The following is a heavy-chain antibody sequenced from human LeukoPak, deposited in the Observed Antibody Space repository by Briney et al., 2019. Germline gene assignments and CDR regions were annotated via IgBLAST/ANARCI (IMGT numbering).Heavy chain of an antibody. CDR2: INHSGST. CDR1: GGSFSGYY. D-gene: IGHD5-18*01. V-gene: IGHV4-34*01. J-gene: IGHJ4*02. CDR3: ARGSKLWPIELPHYFDY. Sequence: PSETLSLTCAVYGGSFSGYYWSWIRQPPGKGLEWIGEINHSGSTNYNPSLKSRVTISVDTSKNQFSLKLSSVTAADTAVYYCARGSKLWPIELPHYFDYWGQGTLVTVSS.